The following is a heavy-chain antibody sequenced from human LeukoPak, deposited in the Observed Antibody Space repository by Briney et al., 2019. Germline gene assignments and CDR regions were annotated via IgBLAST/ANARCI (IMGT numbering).Heavy chain of an antibody. J-gene: IGHJ3*02. Sequence: PGGSLRLSCAASGFTFSSYSMNWVRQAPGKGLEWVSSISSSSSYINYADSVKGRFTISRDNARKALYLQMNSLRAEDTALYYCARDWVTHSSGRPGALDIWGQGTMVTVSS. CDR2: ISSSSSYI. D-gene: IGHD6-19*01. CDR3: ARDWVTHSSGRPGALDI. CDR1: GFTFSSYS. V-gene: IGHV3-21*01.